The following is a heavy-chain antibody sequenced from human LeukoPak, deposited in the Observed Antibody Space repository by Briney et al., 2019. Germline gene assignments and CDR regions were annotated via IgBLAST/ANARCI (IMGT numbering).Heavy chain of an antibody. D-gene: IGHD6-19*01. V-gene: IGHV4-34*08. CDR1: GFTFSSYA. CDR2: INHSGST. J-gene: IGHJ4*02. Sequence: GSLRLSCAASGFTFSSYAMSWIRQPPGKGLEWIGEINHSGSTNYNPSLKSRVTISVDTSKNQFSLKLSSVTAADTAVYYCAITWGAGRAGHFDYRGQGTLVTVSS. CDR3: AITWGAGRAGHFDY.